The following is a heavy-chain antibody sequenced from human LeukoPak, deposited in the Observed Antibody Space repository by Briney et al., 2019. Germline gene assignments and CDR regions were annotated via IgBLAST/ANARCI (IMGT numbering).Heavy chain of an antibody. J-gene: IGHJ4*02. CDR2: ISGSGGST. D-gene: IGHD3-10*01. CDR1: GFTFSSYA. Sequence: PGGSLRLSCAASGFTFSSYAMSWVRQAPGKGLDWVSAISGSGGSTYYADSVKGRFTISRDNAKNSLYLQMNSLRVGDTAVYYCARAISMVRGVNYFDYWGQGTLVTVSS. CDR3: ARAISMVRGVNYFDY. V-gene: IGHV3-23*01.